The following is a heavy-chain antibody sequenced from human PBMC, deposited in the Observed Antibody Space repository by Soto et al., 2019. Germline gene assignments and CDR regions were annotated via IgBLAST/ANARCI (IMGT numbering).Heavy chain of an antibody. CDR2: ISYDGSNK. CDR3: TRDDDSSGWYSDF. J-gene: IGHJ4*02. V-gene: IGHV3-30-3*01. Sequence: PGGSLRLSCAASGFTFSNYAIQWVRQAPGKGLEWVAIISYDGSNKYYADSVQGRFTISKDNSKNTLYLQMNSLKTEDTAVYYCTRDDDSSGWYSDFWGQGTLVTVSS. CDR1: GFTFSNYA. D-gene: IGHD6-19*01.